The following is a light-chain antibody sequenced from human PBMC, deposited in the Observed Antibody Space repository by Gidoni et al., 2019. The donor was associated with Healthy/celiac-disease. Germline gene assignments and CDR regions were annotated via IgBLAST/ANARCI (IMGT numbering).Light chain of an antibody. CDR1: QSVLYSSNNKND. CDR3: QSQT. CDR2: WAS. J-gene: IGKJ1*01. Sequence: GSLGERATINCKSSQSVLYSSNNKNDLAWYQQKPGQPPKLLIYWASTRESGVPDRFSGSGSGTDFTLTISSLQAEDVAVYYCQSQTFGQGTKVEIK. V-gene: IGKV4-1*01.